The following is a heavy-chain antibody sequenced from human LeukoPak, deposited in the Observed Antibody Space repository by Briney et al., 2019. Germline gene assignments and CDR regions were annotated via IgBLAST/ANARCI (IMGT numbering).Heavy chain of an antibody. J-gene: IGHJ4*02. CDR2: ISYDGSDK. CDR3: ARVELYASGWFGSLDH. V-gene: IGHV3-30*03. CDR1: GFTLSSYG. D-gene: IGHD6-19*01. Sequence: GTSLRLSCGASGFTLSSYGMHWVRQAPGKGLEWVAVISYDGSDKYYADSAKGRFIISRDNSKNTLYLQMNTLRTEDTAVYYCARVELYASGWFGSLDHWGQGALVTVSS.